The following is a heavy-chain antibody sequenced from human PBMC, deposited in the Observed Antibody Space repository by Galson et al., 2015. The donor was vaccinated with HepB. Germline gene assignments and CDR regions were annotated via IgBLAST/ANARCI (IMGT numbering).Heavy chain of an antibody. CDR2: INPSGGST. CDR1: GYTFTSYY. V-gene: IGHV1-46*01. Sequence: SVKVSCKASGYTFTSYYMHWVRQAPGQGLEWMGIINPSGGSTSYAQKFQGRVTMTRDTSTSTVYMELSSLRSEDTAVYYCARDVYDDYVWGNYPFDYWGQGTLVTVSS. J-gene: IGHJ4*02. D-gene: IGHD3-16*02. CDR3: ARDVYDDYVWGNYPFDY.